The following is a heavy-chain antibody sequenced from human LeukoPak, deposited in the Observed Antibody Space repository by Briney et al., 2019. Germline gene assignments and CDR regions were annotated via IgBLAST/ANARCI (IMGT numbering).Heavy chain of an antibody. CDR3: ARRGPPRTLLRGVKSGWFDP. CDR2: IYYSDST. J-gene: IGHJ5*02. CDR1: GGSISNYF. D-gene: IGHD3-10*01. Sequence: PSETLSLTCTVSGGSISNYFWSWIRQPPGKGLECMGYIYYSDSTNYNPSLKSRVTVSVDTPKNQFSLKLSSVSAADRAVYYCARRGPPRTLLRGVKSGWFDPWGQGTLVTVSS. V-gene: IGHV4-59*12.